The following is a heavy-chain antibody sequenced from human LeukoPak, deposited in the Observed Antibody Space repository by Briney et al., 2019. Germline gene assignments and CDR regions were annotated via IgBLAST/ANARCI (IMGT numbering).Heavy chain of an antibody. D-gene: IGHD2-2*01. CDR3: AREVVVPAASGALDP. CDR1: GGTFSSYA. V-gene: IGHV1-69*01. CDR2: IIPIFGTA. J-gene: IGHJ5*02. Sequence: GSSVKVSCKASGGTFSSYAISWVRQAPGQGLEWMGGIIPIFGTANYAQKFQGRVTITADESTSTAYMELGSLRSEDTAVYYCAREVVVPAASGALDPWGQGTLVTVSS.